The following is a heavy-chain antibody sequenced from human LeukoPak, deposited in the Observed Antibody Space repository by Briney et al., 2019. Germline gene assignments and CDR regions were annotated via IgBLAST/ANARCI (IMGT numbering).Heavy chain of an antibody. J-gene: IGHJ4*02. CDR2: ISGSGGST. CDR1: GFTFSSYA. Sequence: GGSLRLSCAASGFTFSSYAMSWVRQAPGKGLEWVSAISGSGGSTYYADSVKGRFTISRDNSKNTLYLQMNSLRAEDTAVYYCAKDLAPYDFWSGNAFDYWGQGTLVTVSS. D-gene: IGHD3-3*01. CDR3: AKDLAPYDFWSGNAFDY. V-gene: IGHV3-23*01.